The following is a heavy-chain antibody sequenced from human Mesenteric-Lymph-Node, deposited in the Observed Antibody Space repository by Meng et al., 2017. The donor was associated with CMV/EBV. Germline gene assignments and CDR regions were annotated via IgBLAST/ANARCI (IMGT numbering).Heavy chain of an antibody. CDR3: ARDVLRWFGELSSLVPFDY. J-gene: IGHJ4*02. D-gene: IGHD3-10*01. CDR1: YTSYA. CDR2: INTNTGNP. V-gene: IGHV7-4-1*02. Sequence: YTSYAVNWVRQAPGQGLEWMGWINTNTGNPTYAQGFTGRFVFSLDTSVSTAYLQISSLKAEDTAVYYCARDVLRWFGELSSLVPFDYWGQGTLVTVSS.